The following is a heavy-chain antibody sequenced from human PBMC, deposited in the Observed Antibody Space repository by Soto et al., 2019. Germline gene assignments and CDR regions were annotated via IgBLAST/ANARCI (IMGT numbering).Heavy chain of an antibody. Sequence: GRSTTEEKYWSWSLLLPGKGLQWVGYIYYTGAAYYNPALQSRVTISLDTSENHFSLKLTSVTAADTAVYYCASCFFAAVAFRFWGPVT. CDR3: ASCFFAAVAFRF. V-gene: IGHV4-30-4*05. D-gene: IGHD2-15*01. CDR2: IYYTGAA. J-gene: IGHJ1*01. CDR1: GRSTTEEKY.